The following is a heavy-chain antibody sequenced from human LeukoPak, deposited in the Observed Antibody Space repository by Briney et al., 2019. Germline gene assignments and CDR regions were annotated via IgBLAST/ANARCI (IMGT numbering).Heavy chain of an antibody. J-gene: IGHJ3*02. CDR2: IYSSRSI. Sequence: SETLSLTCTVSGDSISSGDYYWSWIRQPAGKGLEWIGRIYSSRSIYNPSLKSRVTMSVDTSKNQFSLKLSSVTAADTAVYYCARDRSLDIWGQGTMVTVSS. CDR3: ARDRSLDI. V-gene: IGHV4-61*02. CDR1: GDSISSGDYY.